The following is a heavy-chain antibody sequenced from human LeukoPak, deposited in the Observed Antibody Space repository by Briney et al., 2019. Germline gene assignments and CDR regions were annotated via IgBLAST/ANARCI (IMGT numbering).Heavy chain of an antibody. V-gene: IGHV3-7*03. CDR3: ARVSVGYAFDI. CDR1: GFTFSSYA. D-gene: IGHD2-15*01. CDR2: IKQDGSEK. Sequence: GRSLRLSCAASGFTFSSYAMHWVRQAPGKGLEWVANIKQDGSEKYYVDSVKGRFTISRDNSKNTLYLQMNSLRAEDTAVYYCARVSVGYAFDIWGQGTMVTVSS. J-gene: IGHJ3*02.